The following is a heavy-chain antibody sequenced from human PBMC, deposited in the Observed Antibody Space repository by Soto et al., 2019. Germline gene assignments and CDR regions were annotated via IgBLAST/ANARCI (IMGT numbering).Heavy chain of an antibody. CDR3: ARDRWGVVVPAAIYYYSYGMDV. CDR1: GFTFSSYS. Sequence: GGSLRLSCAASGFTFSSYSMNWVRQAPGKGLEWVSYISSSSSTIYYADSVKGRFTISRDNAKNSLYLQMNSLRDEDTAVYYCARDRWGVVVPAAIYYYSYGMDVWGQGTPVTVYS. J-gene: IGHJ6*02. CDR2: ISSSSSTI. D-gene: IGHD2-2*02. V-gene: IGHV3-48*02.